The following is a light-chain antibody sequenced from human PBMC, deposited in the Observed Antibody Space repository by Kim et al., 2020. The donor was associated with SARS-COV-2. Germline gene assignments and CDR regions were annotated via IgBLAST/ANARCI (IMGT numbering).Light chain of an antibody. Sequence: SPGQSITISCTGTSSDVGGYNYVSWYQQHPGKAPKFMIYDVSNRPSGVSNRFSGSKSGNTASLTISGLQAEDEADYYCSSYTSSSPFGGGTQLTVL. V-gene: IGLV2-14*03. CDR3: SSYTSSSP. CDR2: DVS. CDR1: SSDVGGYNY. J-gene: IGLJ3*02.